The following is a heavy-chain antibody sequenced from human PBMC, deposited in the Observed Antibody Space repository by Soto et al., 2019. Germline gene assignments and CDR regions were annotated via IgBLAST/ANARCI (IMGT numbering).Heavy chain of an antibody. CDR2: INYSGTT. CDR1: DGSMNSDSYY. Sequence: KPSETLSLTCSVSDGSMNSDSYYWGWIRQPPGKGLEWIGVINYSGTTFHNVSLKSRVTMSVESSRTQLSLKLTSVTAADTAVYYCARLGGYVSVGYYYLWDSWGQGTLVTVS. D-gene: IGHD3-22*01. V-gene: IGHV4-39*01. CDR3: ARLGGYVSVGYYYLWDS. J-gene: IGHJ4*02.